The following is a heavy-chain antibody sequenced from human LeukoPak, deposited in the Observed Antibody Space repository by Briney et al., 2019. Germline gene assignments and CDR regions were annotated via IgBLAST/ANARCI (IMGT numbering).Heavy chain of an antibody. J-gene: IGHJ4*02. D-gene: IGHD5-12*01. CDR3: ARDIVSGYDYAGDY. Sequence: ASVKVSCKASGGTFSSYAISWVRQAPGQGLEWMGGIIPIFGTANYAQKFQGRVTITADKSTSTAYMELSSLRSEDTAVYYCARDIVSGYDYAGDYWGQGTLVTVSS. V-gene: IGHV1-69*06. CDR2: IIPIFGTA. CDR1: GGTFSSYA.